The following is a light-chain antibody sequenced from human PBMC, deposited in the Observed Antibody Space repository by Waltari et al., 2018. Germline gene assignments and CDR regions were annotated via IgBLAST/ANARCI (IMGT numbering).Light chain of an antibody. V-gene: IGKV1-5*03. J-gene: IGKJ1*01. CDR3: QQYNSYST. Sequence: DIQMTQSPSTLSVSVGDRVTITCRASQSVSQWLAWYQQKPGKAPKLLIYKASNLETGVPSRFSGSGSGTEFTLTISSLQPDDFVTYYCQQYNSYSTFGQGTKVEIK. CDR2: KAS. CDR1: QSVSQW.